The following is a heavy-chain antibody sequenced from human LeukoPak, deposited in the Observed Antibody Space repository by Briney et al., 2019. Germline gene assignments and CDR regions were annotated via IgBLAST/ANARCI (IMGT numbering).Heavy chain of an antibody. CDR2: IYYSGST. J-gene: IGHJ2*01. V-gene: IGHV4-59*01. CDR3: ARGGWYSDL. Sequence: SETLSLTCIVSGGSMNNYYWSWIRQTPGEGLEWIGWIYYSGSTNYNPSFKSRVIISIDTSKNQFSLTLTSVTPADTAVYYCARGGWYSDLWGRGSLVSVSS. CDR1: GGSMNNYY.